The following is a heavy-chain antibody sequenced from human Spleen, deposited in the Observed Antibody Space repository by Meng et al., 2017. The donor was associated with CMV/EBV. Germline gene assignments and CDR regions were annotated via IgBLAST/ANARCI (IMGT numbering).Heavy chain of an antibody. Sequence: GGSLRLSCAASGFTFSSYAMSWVRQAPGKGLEWVSAISGNGGSTYYADSVKGRFTISRDNSKNTLYLQMNSLRAEDTAVYYCAKGLLRFLEWLSNYYYGMDVWGQGTTVTVSS. V-gene: IGHV3-23*01. CDR1: GFTFSSYA. CDR3: AKGLLRFLEWLSNYYYGMDV. J-gene: IGHJ6*02. D-gene: IGHD3-3*01. CDR2: ISGNGGST.